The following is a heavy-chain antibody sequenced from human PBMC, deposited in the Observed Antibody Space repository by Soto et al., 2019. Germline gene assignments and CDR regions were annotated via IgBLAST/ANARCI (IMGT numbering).Heavy chain of an antibody. J-gene: IGHJ4*02. Sequence: PSETLSLTCTVSGGSISSGGYYWSWIRQHPGKGLEWIGYIYYSGSTYYNPSLKSRVTISVDTSKNQFSLKLSSVTAADTAVYYCARGYCTNGVCYPAPFDYWGQGTLVTVSS. V-gene: IGHV4-31*03. CDR1: GGSISSGGYY. CDR2: IYYSGST. D-gene: IGHD2-8*01. CDR3: ARGYCTNGVCYPAPFDY.